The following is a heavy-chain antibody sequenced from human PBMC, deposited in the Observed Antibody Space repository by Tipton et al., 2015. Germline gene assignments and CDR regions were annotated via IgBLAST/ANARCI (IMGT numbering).Heavy chain of an antibody. V-gene: IGHV1-18*01. CDR1: GYTFINYG. CDR3: ARGPSYDFWTGSDY. Sequence: QSGAEVKKPGASVKVSCKASGYTFINYGLSWVRQAPGQGLEWMGWIAAYNNNIKYAQKLQGRLTLTADTSTSTAYMELRSLRFDDTAVYYCARGPSYDFWTGSDYWGQGTLVTVSS. D-gene: IGHD3-3*01. CDR2: IAAYNNNI. J-gene: IGHJ4*02.